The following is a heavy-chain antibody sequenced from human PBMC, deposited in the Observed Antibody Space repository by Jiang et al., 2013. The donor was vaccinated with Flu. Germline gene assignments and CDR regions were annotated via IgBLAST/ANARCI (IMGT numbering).Heavy chain of an antibody. CDR3: ARNTIYDYYYVLDV. D-gene: IGHD3-3*01. V-gene: IGHV4-34*01. CDR1: GGSLSGHD. Sequence: LLKPSETLSLTCAVNGGSLSGHDWSWIRQPPGKGLEWIGEISHSGRTTFNPSLKSRVTISVDTSKNQVSLNLSSITAADTAVYYCARNTIYDYYYVLDVWGQGTTVTVSS. J-gene: IGHJ6*02. CDR2: ISHSGRT.